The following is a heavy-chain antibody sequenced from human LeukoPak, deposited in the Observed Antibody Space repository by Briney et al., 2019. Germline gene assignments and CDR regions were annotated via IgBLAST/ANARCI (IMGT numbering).Heavy chain of an antibody. CDR2: INWNGGST. CDR3: AGIYCSGGSCYHPDY. V-gene: IGHV3-20*04. CDR1: GFTFDDYG. Sequence: PGGSLRLSCAASGFTFDDYGMSWVRQAPGKGLEGVSGINWNGGSTGYADSVKGRFTISRDNPKNSLYLQMNSLRAEDTAVYYRAGIYCSGGSCYHPDYWGQGTLVTVSS. D-gene: IGHD2-15*01. J-gene: IGHJ4*02.